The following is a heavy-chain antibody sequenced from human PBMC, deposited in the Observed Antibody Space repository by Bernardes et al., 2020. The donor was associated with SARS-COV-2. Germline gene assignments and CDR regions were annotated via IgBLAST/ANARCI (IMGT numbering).Heavy chain of an antibody. CDR1: SGSFSGYY. V-gene: IGHV4-34*01. CDR3: ARGSAAVVSHFMLLFANWYVDR. J-gene: IGHJ2*01. D-gene: IGHD2-15*01. CDR2: INDSGST. Sequence: SETLSLTCAVYSGSFSGYYWSWIRQTPGKGLEWIGEINDSGSTKYNPALKSRVTISVDPSKNQFSLKLNSVTAADTAVYYCARGSAAVVSHFMLLFANWYVDRWGRGTLVTVSS.